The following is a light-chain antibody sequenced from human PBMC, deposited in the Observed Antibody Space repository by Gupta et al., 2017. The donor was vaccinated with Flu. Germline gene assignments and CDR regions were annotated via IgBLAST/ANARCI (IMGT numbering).Light chain of an antibody. CDR3: QSADRSGTYVV. CDR1: ALPKHY. J-gene: IGLJ2*01. V-gene: IGLV3-25*02. CDR2: KDS. Sequence: SYELTQLPSLSVSPGQTARHTCSGDALPKHYAYWYQQKPGQAPVLVIYKDSERPSGIPERFSGSSTGTTVTLTISGVQAEDEADYYCQSADRSGTYVVFGGGTKLTVL.